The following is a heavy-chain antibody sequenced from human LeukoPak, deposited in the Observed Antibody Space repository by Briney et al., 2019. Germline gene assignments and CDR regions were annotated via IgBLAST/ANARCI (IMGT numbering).Heavy chain of an antibody. D-gene: IGHD3-22*01. CDR1: GGSISGYY. V-gene: IGHV4-59*08. CDR2: VYYSGST. CDR3: AKVSDRDSSGYYWGFEY. J-gene: IGHJ4*02. Sequence: SETLSLTCTVSGGSISGYYWSWIRQPPGKGLECIGYVYYSGSTNYNPSLKSRVTISVDTSRNQFSLKLTSVTAADTAVYYCAKVSDRDSSGYYWGFEYWGQGTLVTVSS.